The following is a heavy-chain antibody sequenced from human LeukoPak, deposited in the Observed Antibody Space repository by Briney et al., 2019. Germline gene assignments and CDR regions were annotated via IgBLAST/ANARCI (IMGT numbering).Heavy chain of an antibody. CDR2: INPNSGGT. Sequence: ASVKVSCKASGYTFTGYYMHWVRQAPGQGLEWMGWINPNSGGTNYAQKFQGRVTMTRDTSISTAYMELSRLRSDDTAVYYCARTPYNWNDWGYFDYWGREPWSPSPQ. J-gene: IGHJ4*02. CDR1: GYTFTGYY. CDR3: ARTPYNWNDWGYFDY. D-gene: IGHD1-20*01. V-gene: IGHV1-2*02.